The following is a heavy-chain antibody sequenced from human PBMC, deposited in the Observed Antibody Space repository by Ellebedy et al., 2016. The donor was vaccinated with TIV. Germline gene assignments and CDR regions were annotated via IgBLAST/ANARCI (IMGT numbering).Heavy chain of an antibody. D-gene: IGHD3-3*01. CDR2: NYQGDTDT. J-gene: IGHJ3*02. Sequence: GESLKISCTGSGYSFTTYGNGCVRQMPRKGLAWIGINYQGDTDTRYSPSFQGQVTISADKSVSTAYLQWISLKASDTAMYYCASGGGGIFGVVTLDAFDIWGQGTMVTVSS. CDR3: ASGGGGIFGVVTLDAFDI. V-gene: IGHV5-51*01. CDR1: GYSFTTYG.